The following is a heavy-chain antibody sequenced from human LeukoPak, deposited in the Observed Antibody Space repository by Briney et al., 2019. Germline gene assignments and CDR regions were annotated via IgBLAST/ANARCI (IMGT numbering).Heavy chain of an antibody. CDR2: ISAYNGNT. D-gene: IGHD1-26*01. CDR3: ARGGASYYYYYMDV. CDR1: GYTFTSYG. J-gene: IGHJ6*03. Sequence: ASVKVSCKASGYTFTSYGISWVRQAPGQGLEWMGWISAYNGNTNYAQKLQGRVTMTTDTSTSTAYMELRSLRSEDMAVYYCARGGASYYYYYMDVWGKGTTVTISS. V-gene: IGHV1-18*03.